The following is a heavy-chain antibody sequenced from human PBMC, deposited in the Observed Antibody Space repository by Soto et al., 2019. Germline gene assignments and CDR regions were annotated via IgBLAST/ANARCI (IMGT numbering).Heavy chain of an antibody. CDR3: ARVSRLYYDFWSGPTEYYMDV. CDR2: ISGGGGTI. Sequence: GSLRLPCAASGFTFSSYAMSWVRQATGKGLEGVSYISGGGGTISYADSVKGRFTISRDNAKNSLYLQMNSLRAEDTAVYYCARVSRLYYDFWSGPTEYYMDVWGKGTTVTVSS. V-gene: IGHV3-48*01. CDR1: GFTFSSYA. D-gene: IGHD3-3*01. J-gene: IGHJ6*03.